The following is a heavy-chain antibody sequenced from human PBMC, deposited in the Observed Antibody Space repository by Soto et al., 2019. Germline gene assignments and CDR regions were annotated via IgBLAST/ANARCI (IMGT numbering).Heavy chain of an antibody. CDR1: GFSLSTSAVG. Sequence: QITLKESGPTLVKPTQTLTLTCTFSGFSLSTSAVGVGWIRQPPGKALEWLAVIFWNDDKRYSPSLKSRLTITKDSSKNQVVLTMTNLDPVDTGTYYCARRRVATATGGAFDPWGQGTLVTVSS. CDR3: ARRRVATATGGAFDP. V-gene: IGHV2-5*01. J-gene: IGHJ5*02. D-gene: IGHD5-12*01. CDR2: IFWNDDK.